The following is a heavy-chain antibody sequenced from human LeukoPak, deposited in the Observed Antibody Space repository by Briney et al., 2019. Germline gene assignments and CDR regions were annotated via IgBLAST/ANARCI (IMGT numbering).Heavy chain of an antibody. Sequence: PAESLTLACAVSGFTFSSYWMNWARQAHRKGVEWVASINHNGNVNYYVDSVKGRFTISRDNAKNSLYLQMSNLRAEDTAVYFCARGGGLDVWDQGATVTVSS. CDR2: INHNGNVN. CDR3: ARGGGLDV. V-gene: IGHV3-7*03. CDR1: GFTFSSYW. D-gene: IGHD3-16*01. J-gene: IGHJ6*02.